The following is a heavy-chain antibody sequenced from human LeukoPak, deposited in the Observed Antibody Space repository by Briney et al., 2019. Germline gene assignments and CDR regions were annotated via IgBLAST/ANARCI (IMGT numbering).Heavy chain of an antibody. J-gene: IGHJ3*02. V-gene: IGHV3-33*01. CDR1: GFTFSSYG. CDR2: IWYDGSNK. Sequence: GGSLRLSCAASGFTFSSYGMHWVRQASGKGLEWVAVIWYDGSNKYYADSVKGRFTISRGNSKNTLYLQMNSLRAEDTAVYYCASYIAAAGTFAFDIWGQGTMVTVSS. CDR3: ASYIAAAGTFAFDI. D-gene: IGHD6-13*01.